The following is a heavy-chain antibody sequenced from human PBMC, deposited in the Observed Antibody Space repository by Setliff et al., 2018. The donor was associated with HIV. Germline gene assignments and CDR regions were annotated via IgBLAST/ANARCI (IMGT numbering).Heavy chain of an antibody. D-gene: IGHD3-22*01. V-gene: IGHV1-2*04. Sequence: ASVKVSCKAYGYTFTGYYMHWVRQAPGQGLEWMGWINPNSGGTNYAQKFQGWVTMTRDTSISTAYMELSRLRSDDTAVYYCARGRQSHYYDSSGYYLYYFDYWGQGTLVTVSS. J-gene: IGHJ4*02. CDR2: INPNSGGT. CDR3: ARGRQSHYYDSSGYYLYYFDY. CDR1: GYTFTGYY.